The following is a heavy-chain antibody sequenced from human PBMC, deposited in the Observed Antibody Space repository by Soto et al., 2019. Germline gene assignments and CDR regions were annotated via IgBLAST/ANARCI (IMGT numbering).Heavy chain of an antibody. CDR1: GGTFSSYA. J-gene: IGHJ3*02. CDR3: ARDQRARSDGYPDPDAFDI. D-gene: IGHD5-12*01. Sequence: SVKVSCKASGGTFSSYAISWVRQAPGQGLEWMGGIIPIFGTANYAQKFQGRVTITADESTSTAYMELSSLRSEGTAVYYCARDQRARSDGYPDPDAFDIWGQGTMVTVSS. V-gene: IGHV1-69*13. CDR2: IIPIFGTA.